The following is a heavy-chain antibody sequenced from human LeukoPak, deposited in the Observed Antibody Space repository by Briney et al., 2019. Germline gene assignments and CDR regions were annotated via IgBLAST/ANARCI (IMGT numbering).Heavy chain of an antibody. V-gene: IGHV3-30*02. CDR1: GFTFSSYG. CDR3: AKGGSIWKYFDY. D-gene: IGHD3-3*01. J-gene: IGHJ4*02. CDR2: IRYDGSNK. Sequence: GGSLRLSCAASGFTFSSYGMHWVRQAPGKGLEWVAFIRYDGSNKYYADSVKGRFTISRDNSKNTLYLQMNSLRAKDTAVYYCAKGGSIWKYFDYWGQGTLVTVSS.